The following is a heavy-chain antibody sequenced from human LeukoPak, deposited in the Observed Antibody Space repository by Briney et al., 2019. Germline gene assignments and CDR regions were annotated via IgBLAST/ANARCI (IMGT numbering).Heavy chain of an antibody. V-gene: IGHV4-34*01. Sequence: SETLSLTCAVYGGSFSGYYWSWIRQPPGKGLEWIGETNHSGSTNYNPSLKSRVTISVDTSKNQFSLKLSSVTAADTAVFYCVSNPYSNYYFDYWGQGTRVTVSS. J-gene: IGHJ4*02. CDR1: GGSFSGYY. CDR2: TNHSGST. D-gene: IGHD4-11*01. CDR3: VSNPYSNYYFDY.